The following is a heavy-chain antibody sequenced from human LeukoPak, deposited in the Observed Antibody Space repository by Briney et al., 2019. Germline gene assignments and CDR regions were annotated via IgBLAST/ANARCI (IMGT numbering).Heavy chain of an antibody. CDR1: GGSISSGSYY. D-gene: IGHD3-3*01. Sequence: SQTLSLTCTVSGGSISSGSYYWSWIRQPAGKGLEWIGRIYTSGSTNYNPSLKNRVTISIHTSNTQFSLKLTSVTAADTAIYYCARGNYKFLEAIHYYMDVWGKGTTVTVSS. V-gene: IGHV4-61*02. J-gene: IGHJ6*03. CDR2: IYTSGST. CDR3: ARGNYKFLEAIHYYMDV.